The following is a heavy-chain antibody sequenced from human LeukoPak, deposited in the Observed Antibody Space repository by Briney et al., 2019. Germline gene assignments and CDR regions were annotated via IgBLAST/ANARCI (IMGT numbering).Heavy chain of an antibody. D-gene: IGHD6-19*01. Sequence: SVKVSCKASGYTFTSYGISWVRQAPGQGLEWMGGIIPIFGTANYAQKFQGRVTITADESTSTAYMELSSLRSEDTAVYYCARGLVRGPFDPWGQGTLVTVSS. CDR3: ARGLVRGPFDP. CDR2: IIPIFGTA. CDR1: GYTFTSYG. V-gene: IGHV1-69*13. J-gene: IGHJ5*02.